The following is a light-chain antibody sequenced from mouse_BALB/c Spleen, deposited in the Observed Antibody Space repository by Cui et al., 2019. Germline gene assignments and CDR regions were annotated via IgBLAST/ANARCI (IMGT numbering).Light chain of an antibody. CDR1: ENIYSN. Sequence: IQKTQFPAPLTGSVGETVTITCRASENIYSNLAWYQQKQGKSPQLLVYAATNLADGVPSRLSGSGSGTQYSLKINSLQSEDFGSYYCQHFWGTPFTFGSGTKLEIK. V-gene: IGKV12-46*01. CDR3: QHFWGTPFT. CDR2: AAT. J-gene: IGKJ4*01.